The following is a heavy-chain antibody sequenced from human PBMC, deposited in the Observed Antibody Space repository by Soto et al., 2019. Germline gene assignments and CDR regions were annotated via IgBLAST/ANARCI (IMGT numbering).Heavy chain of an antibody. D-gene: IGHD3-10*01. V-gene: IGHV4-39*01. CDR1: GGSISSSSYY. Sequence: QLLESGPGLVKPSETLSLTCTVSGGSISSSSYYWGWIRKPPVKGPEWIGSIYHSGSTYYNPSFRSRVTLSVDTSRNQFSLKLNSVIAADTAVYFCAESGSYHIHGLGVWGQGTTVTVSS. CDR2: IYHSGST. J-gene: IGHJ6*02. CDR3: AESGSYHIHGLGV.